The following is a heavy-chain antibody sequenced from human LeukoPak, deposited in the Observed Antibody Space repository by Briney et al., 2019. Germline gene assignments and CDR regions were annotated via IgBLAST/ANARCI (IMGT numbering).Heavy chain of an antibody. J-gene: IGHJ6*03. CDR1: GFTFSGYS. Sequence: GGSLRLSCAASGFTFSGYSMNRVRQAPGKGLEWVSSISSSSSYIYYADSVKGRFTISRDNAKNSLYLQMNSLRAEDTAVYYCARENGDYDYYYYYMDVWGKGTTVTVSS. V-gene: IGHV3-21*01. D-gene: IGHD4-17*01. CDR3: ARENGDYDYYYYYMDV. CDR2: ISSSSSYI.